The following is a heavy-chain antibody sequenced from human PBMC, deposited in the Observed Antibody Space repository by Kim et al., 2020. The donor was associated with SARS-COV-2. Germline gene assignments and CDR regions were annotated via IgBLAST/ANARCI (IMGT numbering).Heavy chain of an antibody. D-gene: IGHD6-19*01. J-gene: IGHJ4*02. Sequence: STNYNPSLKSRVTISVDTSKNQFSLKLSSVTAADTAVYYCARELRAVAGRWGQGTLVTVSS. CDR2: ST. V-gene: IGHV4-34*01. CDR3: ARELRAVAGR.